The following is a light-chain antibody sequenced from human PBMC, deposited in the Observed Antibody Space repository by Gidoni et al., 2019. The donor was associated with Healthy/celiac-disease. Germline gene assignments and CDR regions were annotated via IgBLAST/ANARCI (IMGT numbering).Light chain of an antibody. CDR3: QQLSGSPLA. J-gene: IGKJ3*01. V-gene: IGKV1-9*01. CDR2: AAS. CDR1: QGIGSY. Sequence: DIQLTQSPSFLSASVGDRVTITCRASQGIGSYLAWYQQKPGKAPKLLIYAASTLQDGVTSRFSVSGSGTEFTLTISILQPENFATYSCQQLSGSPLAFGPGTKVDFK.